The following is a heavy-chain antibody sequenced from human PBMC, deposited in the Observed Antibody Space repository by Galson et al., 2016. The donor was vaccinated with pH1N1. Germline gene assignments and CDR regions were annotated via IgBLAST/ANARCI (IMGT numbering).Heavy chain of an antibody. V-gene: IGHV1-69*13. Sequence: SVKVSCKASGGTFSSYGINWVRQAPGQGLEWMGGIIPIFGTAKYAQNFQGRVTITADESTTTAYMELRSLRSDDTAVYYCARDHGFWSGSRFDPWGQGTTVTVSS. CDR2: IIPIFGTA. J-gene: IGHJ6*02. CDR1: GGTFSSYG. D-gene: IGHD3-3*01. CDR3: ARDHGFWSGSRFDP.